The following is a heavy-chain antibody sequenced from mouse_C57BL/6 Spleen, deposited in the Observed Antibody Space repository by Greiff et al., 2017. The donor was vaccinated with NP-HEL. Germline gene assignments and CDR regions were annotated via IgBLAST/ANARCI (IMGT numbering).Heavy chain of an antibody. Sequence: QVHVKQSGAELVRPGTSVKVSCKASGYAFTNYLIEWVKQRPGQGLEWIGVINPGSGGTNYNEKFKGKATLTADKSSSTAYMQLSSLTSEDSAVYFCARCYYGSSYAMDYWGQGTSVTVSS. CDR1: GYAFTNYL. CDR2: INPGSGGT. CDR3: ARCYYGSSYAMDY. D-gene: IGHD1-1*01. V-gene: IGHV1-54*01. J-gene: IGHJ4*01.